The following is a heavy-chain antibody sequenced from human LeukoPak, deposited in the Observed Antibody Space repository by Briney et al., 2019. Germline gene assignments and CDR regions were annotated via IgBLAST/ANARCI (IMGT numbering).Heavy chain of an antibody. CDR3: ATIPEDIVVVPAAIPDY. J-gene: IGHJ4*02. Sequence: ASVKVSCKASGGTFSSYAISWVRQAPGQGLEWMGGIIPIFGTANYAQKFQGRVTITADESTSTAYMELSSLRSEDTAVYYCATIPEDIVVVPAAIPDYWGQGTLVTVSS. CDR2: IIPIFGTA. V-gene: IGHV1-69*01. CDR1: GGTFSSYA. D-gene: IGHD2-2*01.